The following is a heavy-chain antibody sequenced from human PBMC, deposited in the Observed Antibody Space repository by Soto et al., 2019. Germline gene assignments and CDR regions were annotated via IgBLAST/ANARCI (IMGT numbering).Heavy chain of an antibody. CDR1: GGSISSSSYY. D-gene: IGHD3-10*01. CDR3: ARVGALWFGEGGDY. V-gene: IGHV4-39*01. CDR2: IYYSGST. Sequence: QLQLQESGPGLVKPSETLSLTCTVSGGSISSSSYYWGWIRQPPGKGLEWIGSIYYSGSTYYNPYLKSRVTISVDTSKNPFSLKLSSVTAADTAVYYCARVGALWFGEGGDYWGQGTLVTVSS. J-gene: IGHJ4*02.